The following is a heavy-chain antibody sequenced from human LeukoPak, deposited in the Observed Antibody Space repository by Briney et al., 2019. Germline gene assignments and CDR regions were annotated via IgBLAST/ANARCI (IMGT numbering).Heavy chain of an antibody. D-gene: IGHD3-22*01. Sequence: PGGSLRLSCAASGFTFSSYSMNWVRQAPGKGLEWVSSISSSSSYIYYADSVKGRFTISRDNAKNSLYLQMNSLRAEDTAVYYCARFRSYDSSFDYFDYWGQGTLVTVSS. J-gene: IGHJ4*02. CDR1: GFTFSSYS. CDR3: ARFRSYDSSFDYFDY. CDR2: ISSSSSYI. V-gene: IGHV3-21*01.